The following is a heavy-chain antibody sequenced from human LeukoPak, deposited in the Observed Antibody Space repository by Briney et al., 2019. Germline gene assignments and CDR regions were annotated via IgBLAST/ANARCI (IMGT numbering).Heavy chain of an antibody. J-gene: IGHJ4*02. Sequence: EPSETLSLTCTVSGGSISSGDYYWSWIRQPPGKGLEWIGYIYYSGSTYYNPSLKRRVAISVDTSKNQFSLKLSSVTAADTAVYYCARGDSNFDYWGQGTLVTVSS. CDR1: GGSISSGDYY. V-gene: IGHV4-30-4*01. CDR2: IYYSGST. D-gene: IGHD4-11*01. CDR3: ARGDSNFDY.